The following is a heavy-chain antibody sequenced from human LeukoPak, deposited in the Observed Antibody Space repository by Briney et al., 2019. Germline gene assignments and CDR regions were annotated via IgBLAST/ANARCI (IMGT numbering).Heavy chain of an antibody. Sequence: PSETLSLTCTVSGGSISSYYWSWIRQPPGKGLEWIGYIYYSGSTNYNPSLKSRVTISVDTSKNQFSLKLSSVTAADTAVYYCARLVVPAAMTWYFDLWGRGTLVTVSS. J-gene: IGHJ2*01. CDR3: ARLVVPAAMTWYFDL. CDR1: GGSISSYY. D-gene: IGHD2-2*01. V-gene: IGHV4-59*12. CDR2: IYYSGST.